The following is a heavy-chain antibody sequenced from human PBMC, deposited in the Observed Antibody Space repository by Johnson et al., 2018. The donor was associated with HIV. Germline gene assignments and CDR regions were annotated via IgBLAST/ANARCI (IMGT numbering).Heavy chain of an antibody. V-gene: IGHV3-30-3*01. D-gene: IGHD1-26*01. CDR3: ARDRGYSGSYFGAFDI. CDR2: ISYDGSNK. CDR1: GFTFSSYA. J-gene: IGHJ3*02. Sequence: QVQLVESGGGVVQPGRSLRLSCAASGFTFSSYAMHLVRQAPGKGLEWVAVISYDGSNKYYADSVKGRFTISRDNSKNTLYLQMNSLRAEDTAVYYCARDRGYSGSYFGAFDIWGQGTMVTVSS.